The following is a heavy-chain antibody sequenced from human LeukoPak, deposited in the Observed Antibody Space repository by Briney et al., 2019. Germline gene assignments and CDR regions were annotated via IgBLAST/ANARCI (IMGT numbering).Heavy chain of an antibody. V-gene: IGHV3-30-3*01. CDR2: ISYDGSNK. CDR3: ARAEKFYYYGMDV. Sequence: GGSLRLSCAASGFTFSSYAMHWVRQAPGKGLEWVAAISYDGSNKYYADSVKDRFTISRDNSKNTLCLQMNSLRADDTAVYYCARAEKFYYYGMDVWGQGTTVTVSS. D-gene: IGHD1-14*01. J-gene: IGHJ6*02. CDR1: GFTFSSYA.